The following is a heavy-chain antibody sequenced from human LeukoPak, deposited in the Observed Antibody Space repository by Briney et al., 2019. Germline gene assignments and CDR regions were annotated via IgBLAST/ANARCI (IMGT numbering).Heavy chain of an antibody. CDR3: TTGADYVWGSYRYTGFDY. CDR2: IKSKTDGGTT. D-gene: IGHD3-16*02. CDR1: GFTFSNAW. V-gene: IGHV3-15*01. Sequence: GGSLRFSCAASGFTFSNAWMSWVRQAPGKGLEWVGRIKSKTDGGTTDYAAPVKGRFTISRDDSKNTLYLQMNSLKTEDTAVYYCTTGADYVWGSYRYTGFDYWGQGTLVTVSS. J-gene: IGHJ4*02.